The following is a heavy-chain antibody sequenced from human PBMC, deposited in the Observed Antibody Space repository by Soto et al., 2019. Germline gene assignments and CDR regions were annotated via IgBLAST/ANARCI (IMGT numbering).Heavy chain of an antibody. J-gene: IGHJ4*02. Sequence: EVQLLESGGDLVQPGGSLRLSCAASGFTFTSFAMSWVCQAPGKGLEWISCMSGSGNEIYYSDSVKGRFTISRDNPKNTVYLHMSSLRAEDTAVYYCAKDALYNYEKLNYWGQGTLVTVSS. CDR3: AKDALYNYEKLNY. CDR2: MSGSGNEI. CDR1: GFTFTSFA. V-gene: IGHV3-23*01. D-gene: IGHD5-18*01.